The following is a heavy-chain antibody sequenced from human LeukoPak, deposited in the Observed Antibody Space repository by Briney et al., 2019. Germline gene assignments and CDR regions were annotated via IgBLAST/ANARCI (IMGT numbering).Heavy chain of an antibody. CDR3: ARGSEYCSGGTCYLNWFDP. V-gene: IGHV3-21*01. J-gene: IGHJ5*02. CDR1: GFTFSSYT. Sequence: GGSLRLSCAASGFTFSSYTMNWVRQAPRKGLEWVSSISSSSRYIYYADSVRGQFTISRDNAKNSLYLQMNSLRAEDTAVYYCARGSEYCSGGTCYLNWFDPWGQGTLVTVSS. D-gene: IGHD2-15*01. CDR2: ISSSSRYI.